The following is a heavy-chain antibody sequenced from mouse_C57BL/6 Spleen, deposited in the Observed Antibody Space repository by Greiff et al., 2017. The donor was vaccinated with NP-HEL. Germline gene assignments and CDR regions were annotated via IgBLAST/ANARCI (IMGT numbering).Heavy chain of an antibody. D-gene: IGHD2-10*01. CDR3: TLLFLFPTWCAY. CDR1: GFNIKDYY. V-gene: IGHV14-1*01. CDR2: SDPEDGDT. J-gene: IGHJ3*01. Sequence: EVQLQQSGAELVRPGASVKLSCTASGFNIKDYYMHWVKQRPEQGLEWIGRSDPEDGDTEYAPKFQGQATMTAETSSKAAYVQLSSLTSEDTTVCYCTLLFLFPTWCAYWGKGTLVTVSA.